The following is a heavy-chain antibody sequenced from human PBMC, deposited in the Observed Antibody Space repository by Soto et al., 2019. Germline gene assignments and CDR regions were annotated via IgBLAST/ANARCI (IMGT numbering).Heavy chain of an antibody. CDR3: ARDDSGSYYFDY. CDR1: GFTSGTYS. CDR2: ISSSSSYI. Sequence: GGSLRLSCAASGFTSGTYSMNWVRQAPGKGLEWVSSISSSSSYIYYADSVKGRFTISRDNAKNSLYLQMNSLRAEDTAVYYCARDDSGSYYFDYWGQGTLVTVSS. D-gene: IGHD1-26*01. V-gene: IGHV3-21*01. J-gene: IGHJ4*02.